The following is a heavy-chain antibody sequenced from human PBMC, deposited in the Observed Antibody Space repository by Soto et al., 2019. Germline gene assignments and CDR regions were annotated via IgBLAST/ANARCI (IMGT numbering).Heavy chain of an antibody. CDR2: ISAYNGNT. D-gene: IGHD3-22*01. V-gene: IGHV1-18*01. J-gene: IGHJ4*02. Sequence: QVQMVQSGAEVKKPGASVKVSCKASGYSLTNYGLNWVRQAPGQGLEWMGWISAYNGNTNYAQKFQGRLIMTTDTSTSTAYMELRSLTSDDTAVYYCTRDYDNSGYVSFDYWGQGTLVTVSS. CDR1: GYSLTNYG. CDR3: TRDYDNSGYVSFDY.